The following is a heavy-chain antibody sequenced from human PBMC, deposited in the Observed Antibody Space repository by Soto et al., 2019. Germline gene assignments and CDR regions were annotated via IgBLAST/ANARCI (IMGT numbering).Heavy chain of an antibody. D-gene: IGHD1-26*01. Sequence: QVQLQQWVAGLLKPSETLSLTCAVYGGSFSGYYWSWIRQPPGKGLEWIGEINHSGSTNYNPSLKSRVTISVDTSKNQFSLKLSSVTAADTAVYYCARAPAATSTAFDYWGQGTLVTVSS. CDR2: INHSGST. V-gene: IGHV4-34*01. CDR1: GGSFSGYY. J-gene: IGHJ4*02. CDR3: ARAPAATSTAFDY.